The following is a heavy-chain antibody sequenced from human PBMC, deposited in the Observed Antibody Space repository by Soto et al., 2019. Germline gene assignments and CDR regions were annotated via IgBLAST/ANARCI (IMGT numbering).Heavy chain of an antibody. CDR1: GYTITSNG. Sequence: ASVKLSCKDSGYTITSNGISWVRQAPKQGLEWMGWISAYNGNTNYAQKLQGRVTMTTDTSTSTAYMELRSLRSDDTAVYYCAKVAPTEYSSGLTDYWGQGTLVTVSS. CDR3: AKVAPTEYSSGLTDY. CDR2: ISAYNGNT. V-gene: IGHV1-18*01. D-gene: IGHD6-19*01. J-gene: IGHJ4*02.